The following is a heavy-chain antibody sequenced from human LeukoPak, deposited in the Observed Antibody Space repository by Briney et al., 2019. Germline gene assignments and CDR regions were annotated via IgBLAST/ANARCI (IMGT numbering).Heavy chain of an antibody. V-gene: IGHV3-48*03. CDR2: ISSSGSTI. D-gene: IGHD3-22*01. CDR1: GFTFSSYE. CDR3: ARGEDMIVVPREVDY. Sequence: GGSLTLSCAASGFTFSSYEMNWVRHAPGKGLEWVSYISSSGSTIYYADSVKGRFTISRDNAKNSLYLQMNSLRAEDTAVYYCARGEDMIVVPREVDYWGQGTLVTVSS. J-gene: IGHJ4*02.